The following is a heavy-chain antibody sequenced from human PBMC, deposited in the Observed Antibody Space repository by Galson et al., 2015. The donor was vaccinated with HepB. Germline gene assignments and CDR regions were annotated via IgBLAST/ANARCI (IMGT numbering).Heavy chain of an antibody. D-gene: IGHD3-10*01. CDR1: GGNFISYA. CDR2: IIFIYGTP. V-gene: IGHV1-69*13. J-gene: IGHJ6*02. Sequence: SVKVSCQASGGNFISYAMSWVRQAPGQGLEWMGGIIFIYGTPNYAQKLQGRVTITADESTSTAYMELSSLRSEDTAVYYCATYYYGSGSYLDVWGQGTTVTVSS. CDR3: ATYYYGSGSYLDV.